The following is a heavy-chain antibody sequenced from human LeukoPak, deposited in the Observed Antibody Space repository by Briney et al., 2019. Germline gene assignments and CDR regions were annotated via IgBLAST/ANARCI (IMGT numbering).Heavy chain of an antibody. CDR3: ARKGGVRYFDWLLCADY. J-gene: IGHJ4*02. CDR1: GGSISSCSYY. V-gene: IGHV4-39*01. D-gene: IGHD3-9*01. Sequence: SETLSLTCTVSGGSISSCSYYWGWLRQPPGKGLEWIGSIYYSGSTYYNPSLKSRVTISVDTSKNQFSLKLSSVTAADTAVYYCARKGGVRYFDWLLCADYWGQGTRVTVSS. CDR2: IYYSGST.